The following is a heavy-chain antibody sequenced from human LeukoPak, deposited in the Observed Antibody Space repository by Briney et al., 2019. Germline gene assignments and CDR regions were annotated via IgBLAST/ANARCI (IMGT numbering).Heavy chain of an antibody. Sequence: GSLRLSCAASGFTFSSYAMSWVRQAPGKGLEWVSAISGSGGSTYYADSVKGRFTISRDNSKNTLYLQMNSLRAEDTAVYYCAKAPVGPYYDFWSGYFYYFDYWGQGTLVTVSS. V-gene: IGHV3-23*01. CDR3: AKAPVGPYYDFWSGYFYYFDY. CDR1: GFTFSSYA. J-gene: IGHJ4*02. D-gene: IGHD3-3*01. CDR2: ISGSGGST.